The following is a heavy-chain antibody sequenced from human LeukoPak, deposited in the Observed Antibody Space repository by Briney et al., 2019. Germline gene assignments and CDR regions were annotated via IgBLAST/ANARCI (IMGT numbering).Heavy chain of an antibody. CDR2: ISSSSSYI. D-gene: IGHD4-11*01. Sequence: GGSLRLSCAASGFTFSSYSMNWVRQAPGKGLEWVSSISSSSSYIYYADSVKGRFSISRDNSKNALYLQMNSLRAEDTAVYYCAKPMTTVTTPSDYWGQGTLVTVSS. V-gene: IGHV3-21*04. CDR1: GFTFSSYS. CDR3: AKPMTTVTTPSDY. J-gene: IGHJ4*02.